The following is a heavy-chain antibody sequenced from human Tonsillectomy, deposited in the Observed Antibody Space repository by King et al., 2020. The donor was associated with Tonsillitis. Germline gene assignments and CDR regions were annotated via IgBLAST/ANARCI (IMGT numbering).Heavy chain of an antibody. CDR2: IYSGAGST. Sequence: VQLVESGGGLVQPGGSLRLSCAASGFTFSSYAMSWVRQAPGKGLEWVSVIYSGAGSTYYADSVKGRFTISRDNSKNTLYLQMNSLRAEDTAVYHGAKGRGGGRFGELYYFDYWGQGTLVTVSS. CDR3: AKGRGGGRFGELYYFDY. J-gene: IGHJ4*02. CDR1: GFTFSSYA. D-gene: IGHD3-10*01. V-gene: IGHV3-23*03.